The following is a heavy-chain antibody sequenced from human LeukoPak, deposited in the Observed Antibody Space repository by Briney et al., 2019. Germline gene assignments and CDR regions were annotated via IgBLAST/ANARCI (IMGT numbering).Heavy chain of an antibody. CDR2: MNPNNGDR. J-gene: IGHJ4*02. CDR1: GYTFISYD. CDR3: VRVGQYDSSGYFD. V-gene: IGHV1-8*01. Sequence: ASVKVSCKASGYTFISYDINWVRQATGQGLEWMGWMNPNNGDRGYAQKFQGRVTITRDTSISTAYMELSSLRSEDTAVYYCVRVGQYDSSGYFDWGQGTQVTVSS. D-gene: IGHD3-22*01.